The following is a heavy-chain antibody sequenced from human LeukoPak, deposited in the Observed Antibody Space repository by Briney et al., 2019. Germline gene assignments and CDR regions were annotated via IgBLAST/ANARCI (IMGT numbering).Heavy chain of an antibody. D-gene: IGHD6-19*01. J-gene: IGHJ4*02. CDR2: IKQDGSEK. V-gene: IGHV3-7*03. Sequence: ETLSLTCAVYGGSFSGYYWSWIRQPPGKGREWVANIKQDGSEKYYVDSVKGRFTISRDNAKNSLYLQMNSLRAEDTAVYYCARERIAVAGTTDYWGQGTLVTVSS. CDR1: GGSFSGYY. CDR3: ARERIAVAGTTDY.